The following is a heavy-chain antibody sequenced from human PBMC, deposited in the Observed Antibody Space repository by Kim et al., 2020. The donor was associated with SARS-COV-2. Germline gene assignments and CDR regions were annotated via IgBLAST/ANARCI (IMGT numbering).Heavy chain of an antibody. J-gene: IGHJ4*02. CDR3: AKDLVGYRALGY. Sequence: YYADQVKGRYTISRDNYKNTLYLQMNSLRAEDPAVYYCAKDLVGYRALGYRGQGTLVTVSS. V-gene: IGHV3-23*01. D-gene: IGHD6-13*01.